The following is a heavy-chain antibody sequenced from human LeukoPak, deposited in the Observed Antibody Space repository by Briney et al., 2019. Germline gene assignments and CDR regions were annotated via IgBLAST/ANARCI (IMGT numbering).Heavy chain of an antibody. CDR1: GFTLSSYA. D-gene: IGHD2-2*01. CDR3: AKDQDIVVVPAAQD. V-gene: IGHV3-23*01. Sequence: GGSLRLSCAASGFTLSSYAMSWVRQAPGKGLEWVSAISGSGGSTYYADSVKGRFTISRDNSKNTLYLQMNSLRAEDTAVYYCAKDQDIVVVPAAQDWGQGTLVTVSS. CDR2: ISGSGGST. J-gene: IGHJ4*02.